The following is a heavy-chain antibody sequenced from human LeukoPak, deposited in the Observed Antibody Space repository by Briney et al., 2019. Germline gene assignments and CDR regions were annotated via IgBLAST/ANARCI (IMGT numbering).Heavy chain of an antibody. CDR3: ARGGSQSIMITFGGVIVTPVDY. J-gene: IGHJ4*02. CDR1: GYTFTGYY. D-gene: IGHD3-16*02. V-gene: IGHV1-2*02. CDR2: INPNSGGT. Sequence: ASVKVSCKASGYTFTGYYMHWVRQAPGQGLEWMGWINPNSGGTNYAQKFQGRVTMTRDTSISTAYMELSRLRSDDTAVYYCARGGSQSIMITFGGVIVTPVDYWGQGTLVTVSS.